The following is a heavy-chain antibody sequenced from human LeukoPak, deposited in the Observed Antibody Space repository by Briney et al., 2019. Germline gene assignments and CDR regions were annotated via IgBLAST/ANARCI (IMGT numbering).Heavy chain of an antibody. CDR3: AKGLTPFMGFGEFSSAFDI. CDR2: ISSSGSTI. J-gene: IGHJ3*02. V-gene: IGHV3-48*03. Sequence: GGSLRLSCAASGFTFSSYEMNWVRQAPGKGLEWVSYISSSGSTIYYAVSVKGRFTISRDNAKNSLYLQMNSLRAEDTAFHCAKGLTPFMGFGEFSSAFDIWGQGTMVTVSS. CDR1: GFTFSSYE. D-gene: IGHD3-10*01.